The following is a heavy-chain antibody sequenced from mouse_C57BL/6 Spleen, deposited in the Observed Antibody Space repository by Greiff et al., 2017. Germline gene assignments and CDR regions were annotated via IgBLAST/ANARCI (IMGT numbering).Heavy chain of an antibody. D-gene: IGHD1-1*01. Sequence: DVKLQESGPGLVKPSQSLSLTCSVTGYSITSGYYWNWIRQFPGNKLEWMGYISYDGSNNYNPSLKNRISITRDTSKNQFFLKLNSVTTEDTATYYCARGSYGTDYWGQGTTLTVSS. CDR1: GYSITSGYY. CDR3: ARGSYGTDY. V-gene: IGHV3-6*01. J-gene: IGHJ2*01. CDR2: ISYDGSN.